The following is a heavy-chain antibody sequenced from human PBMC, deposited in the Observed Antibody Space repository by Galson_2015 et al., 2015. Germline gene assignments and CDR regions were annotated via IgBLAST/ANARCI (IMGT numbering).Heavy chain of an antibody. Sequence: QSGAEVKKPGESLKISCKGSGYSFTSYWIAWVRQTPGKGLEWMGIIYPGDSDTRYSPSFQGQVTLSADKSINTAYLQWNSLTAADTAVYFCARNADYYMDVWGKGSTVTVSS. CDR1: GYSFTSYW. J-gene: IGHJ6*03. D-gene: IGHD1-1*01. CDR3: ARNADYYMDV. CDR2: IYPGDSDT. V-gene: IGHV5-51*01.